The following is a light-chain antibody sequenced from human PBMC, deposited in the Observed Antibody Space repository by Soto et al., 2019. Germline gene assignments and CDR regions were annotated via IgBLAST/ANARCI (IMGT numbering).Light chain of an antibody. J-gene: IGKJ5*01. CDR3: QQRSNSGIT. CDR2: DAS. V-gene: IGKV3-11*01. CDR1: QSVSSY. Sequence: IVLTQSPATLSLSPGERATLSCRASQSVSSYLAWYQQKPGQAPRPLIYDASNRATGIPARFSGSGSGTDFTLTISSLEPEDFAVYYCQQRSNSGITFGQGTRLEIK.